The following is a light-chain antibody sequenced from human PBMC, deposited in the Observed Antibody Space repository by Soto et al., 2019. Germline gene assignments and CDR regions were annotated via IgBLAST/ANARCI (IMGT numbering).Light chain of an antibody. CDR2: GAS. J-gene: IGKJ1*01. CDR1: QSVSSNY. V-gene: IGKV3-20*01. Sequence: EVVLTQSPGTLSLSPGERATLSCRASQSVSSNYLAWCQQKPGQAPRLLIYGASSRATGIPDRFSGSESRTDFTLTISRLEPEDFAVYYCQQYGSSPWTFGQGTKVEIK. CDR3: QQYGSSPWT.